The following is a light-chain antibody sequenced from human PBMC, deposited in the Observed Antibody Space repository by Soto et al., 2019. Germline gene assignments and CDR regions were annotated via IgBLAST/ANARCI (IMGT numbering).Light chain of an antibody. CDR1: QSVSNN. V-gene: IGKV3-15*01. Sequence: EIVMTQSPATLDVSPGERVTLSCRASQSVSNNFAWYQQKPGQAPRLLISGASTRATGIPARFSGSGSGTEFALTISSLQSEDFAVSYCQHFTNWPPTFRQGTKLEIK. J-gene: IGKJ2*01. CDR3: QHFTNWPPT. CDR2: GAS.